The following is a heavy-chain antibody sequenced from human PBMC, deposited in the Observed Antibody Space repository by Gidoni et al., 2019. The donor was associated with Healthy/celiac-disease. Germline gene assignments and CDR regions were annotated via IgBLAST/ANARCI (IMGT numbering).Heavy chain of an antibody. J-gene: IGHJ4*02. D-gene: IGHD1-26*01. CDR1: GFTFSSYS. CDR2: ISSSSSYI. V-gene: IGHV3-21*01. CDR3: ARDRSGSSPIDY. Sequence: EVQLVESGGGLVKPGGSLRLPRAASGFTFSSYSMNWVRQAPGKGLAWVSSISSSSSYIYYADPVKGRFTISRDNAKNSLYLQMNSLRAEDTAVYYCARDRSGSSPIDYWGQGNLVTVSS.